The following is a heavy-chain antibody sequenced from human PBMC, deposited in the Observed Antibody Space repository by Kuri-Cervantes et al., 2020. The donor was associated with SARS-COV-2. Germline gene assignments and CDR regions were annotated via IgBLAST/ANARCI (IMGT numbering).Heavy chain of an antibody. J-gene: IGHJ6*02. CDR1: GFTVSSNY. CDR3: ARISIWVVAATLFLAYYYYYGMDV. D-gene: IGHD2-15*01. V-gene: IGHV3-74*01. Sequence: GGSLRLSCAASGFTVSSNYMSWVRQAPGKGLVWVSRINSDGSTTSYADSVKGRFTISRDNAKNTLYLQMNSLRAEDTAVYYCARISIWVVAATLFLAYYYYYGMDVWGQGTTVTVSS. CDR2: INSDGSTT.